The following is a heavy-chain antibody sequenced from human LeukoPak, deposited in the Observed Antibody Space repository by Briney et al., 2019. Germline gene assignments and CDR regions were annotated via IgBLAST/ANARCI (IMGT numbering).Heavy chain of an antibody. V-gene: IGHV4-59*02. J-gene: IGHJ4*02. D-gene: IGHD2-15*01. CDR1: GGSVSTYY. CDR3: ASTSGYCSGGNCYSAFDY. Sequence: SETLSLTCPVSGGSVSTYYWNWIRQPPGRGLEWIGYIYYSGSTNYNPSLKSRLTISVDTSNNQFSLKLSSVTAADTAVYYCASTSGYCSGGNCYSAFDYWGQGTLVTVSS. CDR2: IYYSGST.